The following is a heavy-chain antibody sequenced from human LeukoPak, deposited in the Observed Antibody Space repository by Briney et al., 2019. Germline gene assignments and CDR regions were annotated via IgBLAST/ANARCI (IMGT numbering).Heavy chain of an antibody. CDR2: ISWNGGVI. CDR3: TKSDCSSTSCHTSDY. D-gene: IGHD2-2*02. J-gene: IGHJ4*02. V-gene: IGHV3-9*01. CDR1: GFTFHDYA. Sequence: AGGSLRLSCAASGFTFHDYAMHWVRQGPEKGLECVSVISWNGGVIGYADSVMGRFTVSRDNAKNSLFLQMNSLRPEDTALYYCTKSDCSSTSCHTSDYWGQGTLVTVSS.